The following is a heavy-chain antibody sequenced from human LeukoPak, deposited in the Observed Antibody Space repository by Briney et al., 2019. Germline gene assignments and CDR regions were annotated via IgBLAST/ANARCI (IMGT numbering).Heavy chain of an antibody. CDR2: INHSGST. CDR1: GGSFSGYY. J-gene: IGHJ6*03. Sequence: PSETLSLTCAVYGGSFSGYYWSWIRQPPGKELEWIGEINHSGSTNYNPSLKSRVTISVDTSKNQFSLKLSSVTAADTAVYYCARHYYYYYMDVWGKGTTVTVSS. V-gene: IGHV4-34*01. CDR3: ARHYYYYYMDV.